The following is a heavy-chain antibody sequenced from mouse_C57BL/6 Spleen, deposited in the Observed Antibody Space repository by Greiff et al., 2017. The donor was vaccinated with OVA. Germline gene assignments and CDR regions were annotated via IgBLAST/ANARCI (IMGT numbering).Heavy chain of an antibody. D-gene: IGHD1-1*01. CDR1: GYTFTSYW. CDR2: IDPSDSYT. Sequence: QVQLQQPGAELVRPGTSVKLSCKASGYTFTSYWMHWVKQRPGQGLEWIGVIDPSDSYTNYNQKFKGKATLTVDTSSSTAYMQLSSLTSEDSAVYYCARGDGNGNGVAYWGQGTLVTVSA. CDR3: ARGDGNGNGVAY. V-gene: IGHV1-59*01. J-gene: IGHJ3*01.